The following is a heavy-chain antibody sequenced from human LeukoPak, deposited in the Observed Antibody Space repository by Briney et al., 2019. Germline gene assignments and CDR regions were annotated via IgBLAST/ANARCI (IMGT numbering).Heavy chain of an antibody. J-gene: IGHJ4*02. CDR2: ISSSGSTT. V-gene: IGHV3-11*01. CDR3: ARSCSGGSCYNY. CDR1: GFTFSDYY. D-gene: IGHD2-15*01. Sequence: PGGSLRLSCAASGFTFSDYYMSWIRQAPGQGLEWVSCISSSGSTTYYADSVKGRFTISRDNAKNSLYLQMNSLRAEDTAVFYCARSCSGGSCYNYWGQGTLVTVSS.